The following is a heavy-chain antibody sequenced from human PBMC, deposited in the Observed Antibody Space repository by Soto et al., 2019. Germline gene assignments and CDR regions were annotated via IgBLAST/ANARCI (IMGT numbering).Heavy chain of an antibody. J-gene: IGHJ4*02. Sequence: QVQLQQWGAGLLKPSETLSLTCAVYGGSFSGYYWSWIRQPPGKGLEWIGEINHSGSTNYNPSLKSRVTISEDTSKNQFSLKLSSVTAADTAVYYCARRPRRGYDSSGYYYYWGQGTLVTVSS. V-gene: IGHV4-34*01. CDR2: INHSGST. CDR1: GGSFSGYY. CDR3: ARRPRRGYDSSGYYYY. D-gene: IGHD3-22*01.